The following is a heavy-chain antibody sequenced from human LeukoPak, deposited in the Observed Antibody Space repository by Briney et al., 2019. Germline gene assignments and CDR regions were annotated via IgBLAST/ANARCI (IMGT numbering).Heavy chain of an antibody. CDR2: IYYSGST. CDR1: GGSISSYY. CDR3: ARVRVDGDWEFDY. V-gene: IGHV4-59*01. Sequence: PSETPSLTCTVSGGSISSYYWSWIRQPPGKGLEWIGYIYYSGSTNYNPSLKSRVTISVDTSKNQFSLKLSSVTAADTAVYYCARVRVDGDWEFDYWGQGTLVTVSS. J-gene: IGHJ4*02. D-gene: IGHD4-17*01.